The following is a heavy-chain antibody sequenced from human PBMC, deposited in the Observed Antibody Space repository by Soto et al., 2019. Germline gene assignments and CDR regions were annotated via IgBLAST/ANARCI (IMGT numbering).Heavy chain of an antibody. Sequence: GGSLRLSCEASGFIFSSYGMHWVRQAPGKGLEWVALITYDGSNADYADSVKGRFTISRDDSENTLYLQMNSLRAEDTAVYYSAKDVGGYCISTSCYDGMDVWGQGTTVTVSS. V-gene: IGHV3-30*18. J-gene: IGHJ6*02. CDR3: AKDVGGYCISTSCYDGMDV. CDR1: GFIFSSYG. CDR2: ITYDGSNA. D-gene: IGHD2-2*01.